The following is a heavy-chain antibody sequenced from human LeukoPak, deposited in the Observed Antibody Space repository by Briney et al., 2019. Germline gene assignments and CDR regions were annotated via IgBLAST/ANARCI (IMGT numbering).Heavy chain of an antibody. CDR1: GFTFSSYG. V-gene: IGHV3-23*01. J-gene: IGHJ4*02. CDR2: ISGSGGST. D-gene: IGHD6-13*01. Sequence: GGSLRLSCAASGFTFSSYGMSWVRQAPGKGLEWVSAISGSGGSTYYADSVKGRFTIPRDNSKNTLYLQMNGLRAEDTAVYYCARTKASSSCLDYWGQGTLVTVSS. CDR3: ARTKASSSCLDY.